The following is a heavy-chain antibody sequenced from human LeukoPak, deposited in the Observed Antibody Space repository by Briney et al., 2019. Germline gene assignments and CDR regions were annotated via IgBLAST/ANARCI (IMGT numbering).Heavy chain of an antibody. J-gene: IGHJ4*02. CDR1: GFTFSSYS. Sequence: GGSLRLSCAASGFTFSSYSMNWVRQAPGKGLEWVSYISSSSSTIYYADSVKGRFTISRDNAKNSLYLQMNSLRAEDTAVYYCARKYDFWSGYFPFDYWGQGTLVTVSS. CDR2: ISSSSSTI. D-gene: IGHD3-3*01. V-gene: IGHV3-48*01. CDR3: ARKYDFWSGYFPFDY.